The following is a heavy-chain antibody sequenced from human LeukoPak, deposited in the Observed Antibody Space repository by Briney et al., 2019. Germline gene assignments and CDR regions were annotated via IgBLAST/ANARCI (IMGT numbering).Heavy chain of an antibody. V-gene: IGHV3-66*01. CDR1: GFTVRSNY. CDR3: AKDREDYDILTGYFPA. CDR2: TYSGDST. D-gene: IGHD3-9*01. J-gene: IGHJ4*02. Sequence: PGGSLRLSCAAAGFTVRSNYISWVRQAPGKGLEWVSVTYSGDSTYYADSYADSVKGRFTVSRDNSKNTLYLQMNSLRAEDTAVYYCAKDREDYDILTGYFPAWGQGTLVTVSS.